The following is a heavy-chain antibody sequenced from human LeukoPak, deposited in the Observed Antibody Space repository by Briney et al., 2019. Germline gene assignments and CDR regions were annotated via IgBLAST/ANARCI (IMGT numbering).Heavy chain of an antibody. CDR2: IYYSGST. CDR3: ARGYWDYAEGPFDY. D-gene: IGHD4-17*01. Sequence: SETLSLTCTVSGGSISGGDYYWSWIRQPPGKGLEWIGYIYYSGSTYYNPSLKSRVTISVDTSKNQFSLKLSSVTAADTAVYYCARGYWDYAEGPFDYWGQGTLVTVSS. J-gene: IGHJ4*02. CDR1: GGSISGGDYY. V-gene: IGHV4-30-4*01.